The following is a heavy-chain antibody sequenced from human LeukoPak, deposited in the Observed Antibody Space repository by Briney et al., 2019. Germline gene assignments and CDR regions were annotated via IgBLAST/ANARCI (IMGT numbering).Heavy chain of an antibody. CDR1: GFNFSDHY. CDR2: ISSSDYSR. D-gene: IGHD3-10*01. J-gene: IGHJ5*02. CDR3: ARGKRRFDP. V-gene: IGHV3-11*01. Sequence: GGSLRLSCAASGFNFSDHYMSWLRQAPGKGLEWLAYISSSDYSRYYADSVKGRFTISRDNTKNSLFLQMNSLRDGDTAVYYCARGKRRFDPWGQGTLVTVSS.